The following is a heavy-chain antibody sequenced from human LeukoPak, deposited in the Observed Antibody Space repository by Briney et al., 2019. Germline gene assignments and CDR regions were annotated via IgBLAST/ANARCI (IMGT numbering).Heavy chain of an antibody. CDR1: GGSISSYY. D-gene: IGHD6-13*01. J-gene: IGHJ4*02. V-gene: IGHV3-23*01. CDR3: ARNSRGYSSSWPNFDY. Sequence: ETLSLTCTVSGGSISSYYWSWIRQPPGKGLEWASSVGGNGVNTYYADSVKGRFTISRDNPKSTLFLQMNSLRAEDTAVYYCARNSRGYSSSWPNFDYWGQGTLVTVSS. CDR2: VGGNGVNT.